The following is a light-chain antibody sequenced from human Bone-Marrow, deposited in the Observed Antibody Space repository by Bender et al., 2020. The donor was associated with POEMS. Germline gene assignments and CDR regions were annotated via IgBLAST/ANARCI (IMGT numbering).Light chain of an antibody. V-gene: IGLV1-44*01. CDR1: SSKFGSYP. J-gene: IGLJ3*02. CDR3: ATWDDSLNGWV. Sequence: QSVLTQPPSASGTPGQRVTISCSGSSSKFGSYPVNWYRQLPGAAPKLVIFNNSQRPSGVPDRFSGSNSGTSASLAISRLLSDDEADFYCATWDDSLNGWVFGGGTKLTVL. CDR2: NNS.